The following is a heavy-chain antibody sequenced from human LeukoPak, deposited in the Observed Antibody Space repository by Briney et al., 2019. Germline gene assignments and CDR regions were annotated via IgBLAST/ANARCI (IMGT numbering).Heavy chain of an antibody. Sequence: GGSLRLSCAASGFTFSSYSMNWVRQAPGKGLEWVSSISSSSSYIYYADSVKGRFTISRDNAKNSLYLQMNSLRAEDTAVYYCARTLIAVSASYYYDGIDVWGRGTTVTVSS. CDR3: ARTLIAVSASYYYDGIDV. J-gene: IGHJ6*02. CDR2: ISSSSSYI. CDR1: GFTFSSYS. V-gene: IGHV3-21*01. D-gene: IGHD6-19*01.